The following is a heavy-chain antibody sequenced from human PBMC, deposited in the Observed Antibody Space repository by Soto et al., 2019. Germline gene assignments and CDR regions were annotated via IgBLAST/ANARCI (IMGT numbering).Heavy chain of an antibody. CDR3: ARLGGDNYYYGMDV. CDR1: GFTFSSYY. J-gene: IGHJ6*02. Sequence: EVQLVESGGGLVKPGGSLRLSCAASGFTFSSYYVTWVRQAPGKGLEWVASISSSSSYIYYADSVKGRFTISRDNAKNPFYLQMNSLRAEEKALYYWARLGGDNYYYGMDVWGQGTTVTVSS. D-gene: IGHD3-16*01. CDR2: ISSSSSYI. V-gene: IGHV3-21*01.